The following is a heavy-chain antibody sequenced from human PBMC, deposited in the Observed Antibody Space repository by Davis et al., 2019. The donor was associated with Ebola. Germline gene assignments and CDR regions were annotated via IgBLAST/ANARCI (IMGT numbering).Heavy chain of an antibody. CDR3: ASGGGGG. D-gene: IGHD3-16*01. Sequence: GGSLRLSCAASGFIFSSYVMSWVRQAPGKGLEWVSTLGTSADTYYADSVKGRFTISRDNSKNTLYLQMNRLRAEDTAVYYCASGGGGGWGQGTLVTVSS. CDR1: GFIFSSYV. V-gene: IGHV3-23*01. J-gene: IGHJ4*02. CDR2: LGTSADT.